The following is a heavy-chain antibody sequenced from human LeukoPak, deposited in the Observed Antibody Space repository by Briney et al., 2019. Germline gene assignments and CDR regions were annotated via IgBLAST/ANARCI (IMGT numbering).Heavy chain of an antibody. J-gene: IGHJ5*02. CDR3: ARDRSGSYPNWFDP. Sequence: TGGSLRLSCAASGFTFSNYGMSWVRQAPGKGLEWVSAITGNGANTFYADSVKGRFTISRDNSKNTMYLQMNSLRAEDTALYYCARDRSGSYPNWFDPWSQGTLVTVSS. CDR1: GFTFSNYG. V-gene: IGHV3-23*01. D-gene: IGHD3-10*01. CDR2: ITGNGANT.